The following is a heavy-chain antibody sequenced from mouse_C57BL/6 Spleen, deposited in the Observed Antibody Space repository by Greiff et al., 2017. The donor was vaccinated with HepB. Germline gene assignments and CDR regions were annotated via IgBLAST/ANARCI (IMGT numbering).Heavy chain of an antibody. Sequence: EVQLQQSGTVLARPGASVKMSCKTSGYTFTSYWMHWVKQRPGQGLEWIGAIYPGNSDTSYNQKFKGKAKLTAVTSASTAYMELSSLTNEDSAVYYWTRSQLTSYAMDYWGQGTSVTVTS. J-gene: IGHJ4*01. CDR1: GYTFTSYW. CDR2: IYPGNSDT. D-gene: IGHD3-3*01. V-gene: IGHV1-5*01. CDR3: TRSQLTSYAMDY.